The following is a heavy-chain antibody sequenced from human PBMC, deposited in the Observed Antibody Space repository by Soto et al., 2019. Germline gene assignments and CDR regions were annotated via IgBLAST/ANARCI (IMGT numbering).Heavy chain of an antibody. CDR2: TYHRGST. D-gene: IGHD6-25*01. Sequence: SETLSLTCSVSGVSISSYFWSWIRQAPGRGLEWIGYTYHRGSTNYSPSLKSRAAISLDTSENQSSLKVNSVTAADTAVYYCARIGGYHGPLDYWGQGTPVTVSS. CDR1: GVSISSYF. J-gene: IGHJ4*02. CDR3: ARIGGYHGPLDY. V-gene: IGHV4-59*01.